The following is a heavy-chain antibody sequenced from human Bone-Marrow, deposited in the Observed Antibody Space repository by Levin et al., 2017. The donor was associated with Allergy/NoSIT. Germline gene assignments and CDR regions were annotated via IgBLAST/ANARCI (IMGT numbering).Heavy chain of an antibody. V-gene: IGHV3-21*01. Sequence: GESLKISCAASGFRFNDYTMNWVRQAPGKGLEWVSSISRTSDNIYYLDSVKGRFTISRDNAEKSVHLQMNSLRVEDTAVYYCVRESVTFNPDDYWGQGTRVTVSS. CDR1: GFRFNDYT. CDR3: VRESVTFNPDDY. J-gene: IGHJ4*02. CDR2: ISRTSDNI. D-gene: IGHD2/OR15-2a*01.